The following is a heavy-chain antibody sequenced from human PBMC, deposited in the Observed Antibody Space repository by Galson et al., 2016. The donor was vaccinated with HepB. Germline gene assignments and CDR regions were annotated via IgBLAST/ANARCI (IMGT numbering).Heavy chain of an antibody. CDR1: GYTFTGHC. Sequence: SVKVSCKASGYTFTGHCLHWVRQAPGQGLEWMGWINPNNGGTNYAQKFQGRVTMTRDTSISTAYMELSWLRSDDTALYYCTRDNRGLWGGAFDIWGQGAMVTVSS. CDR2: INPNNGGT. D-gene: IGHD2-21*01. CDR3: TRDNRGLWGGAFDI. J-gene: IGHJ3*02. V-gene: IGHV1-2*02.